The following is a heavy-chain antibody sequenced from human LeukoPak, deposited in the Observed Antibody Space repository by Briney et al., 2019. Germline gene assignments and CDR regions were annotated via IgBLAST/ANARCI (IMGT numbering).Heavy chain of an antibody. Sequence: GASVKVSCKASGYTFTSYDINWVRQATGQGLEWMGWMNPNSGNTGYAQKFQGRVTMTRNTSISTAYMELSSLRSEDTAVYYCARGNGRFLEWSYDYYYGMDVWGQGTTVTVSS. CDR2: MNPNSGNT. V-gene: IGHV1-8*01. CDR1: GYTFTSYD. J-gene: IGHJ6*02. D-gene: IGHD3-3*01. CDR3: ARGNGRFLEWSYDYYYGMDV.